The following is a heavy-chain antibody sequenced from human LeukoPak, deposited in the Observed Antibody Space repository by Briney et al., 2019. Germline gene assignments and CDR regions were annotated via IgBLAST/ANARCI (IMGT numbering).Heavy chain of an antibody. D-gene: IGHD1-7*01. V-gene: IGHV1-3*01. CDR3: AWDDWNYKFTIHSYYYGMDV. CDR1: GYTFTSYA. CDR2: INAGNGNT. J-gene: IGHJ6*02. Sequence: ASVKVSCKASGYTFTSYAMHWVRQAPGQRLEWMGWINAGNGNTRYSQKLQGRVTITRDTSANTVYMELSSLRSGDTAVYYCAWDDWNYKFTIHSYYYGMDVWGQGTTVTASS.